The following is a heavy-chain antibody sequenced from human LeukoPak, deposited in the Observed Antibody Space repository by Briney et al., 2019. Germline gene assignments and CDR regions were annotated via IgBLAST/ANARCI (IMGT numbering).Heavy chain of an antibody. CDR2: IYYSGST. D-gene: IGHD3-22*01. CDR3: ARGTMIEGDAFDI. V-gene: IGHV4-59*01. Sequence: SETLSLTCTVSGGSISSYYWSWIRQPPGKGLEWIGYIYYSGSTNHNPSLKSRVTISVDTSKNQFSLKLSSVTAADTAVYYCARGTMIEGDAFDIWGQGTMVTVSS. J-gene: IGHJ3*02. CDR1: GGSISSYY.